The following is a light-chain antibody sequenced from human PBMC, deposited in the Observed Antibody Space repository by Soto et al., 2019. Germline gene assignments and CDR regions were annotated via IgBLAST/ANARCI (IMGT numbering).Light chain of an antibody. CDR3: QVWDSYSDHVDVT. V-gene: IGLV3-21*02. CDR2: DDR. Sequence: SYELTQPPSVSVAPGQTARITCGGNNIGTKTVHWYQQKPGQAPVLVVYDDRDRPSGIPERFSGSNSGNTATLTITRVEAGDEADYFCQVWDSYSDHVDVTFGGGTKVTVL. CDR1: NIGTKT. J-gene: IGLJ2*01.